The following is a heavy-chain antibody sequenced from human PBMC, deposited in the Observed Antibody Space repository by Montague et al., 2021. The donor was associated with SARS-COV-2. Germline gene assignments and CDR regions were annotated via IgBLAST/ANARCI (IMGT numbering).Heavy chain of an antibody. D-gene: IGHD1-26*01. V-gene: IGHV3-21*01. CDR1: GFTLSSYT. CDR3: ARVGIYYYYGMDV. J-gene: IGHJ6*02. Sequence: SLRLSCAASGFTLSSYTMNWVRQAPGKGLEWVSSISSSSSYISYADLVKGRFTISRDNAKNSLYLQMNSLRAEDTAVYYCARVGIYYYYGMDVWGQGTTVTVSS. CDR2: ISSSSSYI.